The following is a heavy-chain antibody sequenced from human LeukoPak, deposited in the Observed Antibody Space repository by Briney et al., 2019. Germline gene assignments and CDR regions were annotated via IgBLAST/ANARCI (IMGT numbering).Heavy chain of an antibody. D-gene: IGHD5-24*01. V-gene: IGHV3-23*01. J-gene: IGHJ1*01. CDR2: ISGSGGST. Sequence: GGSLRLSCAASGFTFSSYAMSWVRQAPGKGLEWVSAISGSGGSTYYADSVKGWFTISRDNSKNTLYLQMNSLRAEDTAVYYCAKDLVMATIRRRAEYFQHWGQGTLVTVSS. CDR1: GFTFSSYA. CDR3: AKDLVMATIRRRAEYFQH.